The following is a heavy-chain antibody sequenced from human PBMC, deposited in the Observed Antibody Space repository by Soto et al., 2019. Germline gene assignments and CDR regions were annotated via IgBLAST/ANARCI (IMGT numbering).Heavy chain of an antibody. J-gene: IGHJ4*02. Sequence: GGSLRLSCAASGFTFSSYAMHWVRQAPGKGLEWVAVISYDGSNKYYADSVKGRFTISRDNSKNTLYLQMNSLRAEDTAVYYCARGHRYGDSIGYFDYWGQGTLVTVSS. V-gene: IGHV3-30-3*01. D-gene: IGHD4-17*01. CDR2: ISYDGSNK. CDR1: GFTFSSYA. CDR3: ARGHRYGDSIGYFDY.